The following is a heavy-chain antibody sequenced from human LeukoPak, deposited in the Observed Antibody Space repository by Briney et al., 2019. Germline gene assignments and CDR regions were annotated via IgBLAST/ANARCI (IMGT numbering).Heavy chain of an antibody. V-gene: IGHV3-11*01. D-gene: IGHD1-1*01. J-gene: IGHJ3*02. CDR1: GFTFSDYY. CDR2: ISSSGSTI. CDR3: ASGLNWNDDAFDI. Sequence: PGGSLRLSCAASGFTFSDYYMSWIRQAPGKGLEWVSYISSSGSTIYYADSVKGRFTISRDNAKNSLYLQMNSLRAEDTAVYYCASGLNWNDDAFDIWGQGTMVTVSS.